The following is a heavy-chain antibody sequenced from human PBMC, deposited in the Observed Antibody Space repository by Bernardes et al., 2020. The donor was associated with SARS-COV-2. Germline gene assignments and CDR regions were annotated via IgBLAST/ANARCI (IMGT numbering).Heavy chain of an antibody. CDR1: GFTFSSYG. D-gene: IGHD2-2*01. CDR2: IWYDGSNK. J-gene: IGHJ6*02. V-gene: IGHV3-33*01. CDR3: ARDNVVVPAATNGYYYYGMDG. Sequence: GGSLRLSCAASGFTFSSYGMHWVRQAPGKGLEWVAVIWYDGSNKYYADSVKGRFTISRDNSKNTLYLQMNSLRAEDTAVYYCARDNVVVPAATNGYYYYGMDGWGQGTTVTVS.